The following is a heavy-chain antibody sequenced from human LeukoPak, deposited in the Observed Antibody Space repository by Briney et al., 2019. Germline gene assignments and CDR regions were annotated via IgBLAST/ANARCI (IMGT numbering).Heavy chain of an antibody. CDR1: GYTFTGYY. V-gene: IGHV1-69*04. CDR2: IIPILGIA. J-gene: IGHJ4*02. CDR3: ARGKYGGYFIDY. D-gene: IGHD5-12*01. Sequence: SVKVSCKASGYTFTGYYMHWVRQAPGQGLEWMGRIIPILGIANYAQKFQGRVTITADKSTSTAYMELNSLRAEDTAVYYCARGKYGGYFIDYWGQGTLVTVSS.